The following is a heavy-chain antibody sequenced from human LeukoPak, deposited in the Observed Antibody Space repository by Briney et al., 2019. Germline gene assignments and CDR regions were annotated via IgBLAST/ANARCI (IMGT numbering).Heavy chain of an antibody. J-gene: IGHJ5*02. CDR1: GYTFTDYY. D-gene: IGHD3-9*01. Sequence: ASVTVSCKASGYTFTDYYIHWVRQAPGQGLEWMGWINPNSDATNYAQKFQGRVTMTRDTSISTAYMELSRLRSDDTAVYYCARVHYDILTGSGFDPWGQGTLVTVSS. V-gene: IGHV1-2*02. CDR2: INPNSDAT. CDR3: ARVHYDILTGSGFDP.